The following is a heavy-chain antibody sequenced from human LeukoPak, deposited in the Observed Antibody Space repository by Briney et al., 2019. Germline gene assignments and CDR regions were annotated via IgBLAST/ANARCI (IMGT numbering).Heavy chain of an antibody. CDR1: GYRFTRYW. CDR3: ARSVGRYDSSGYYYGGAFDI. CDR2: IDPGDSET. V-gene: IGHV5-51*01. Sequence: GESLKISCKGSGYRFTRYWIAWVRQMPGKGLQWMGIIDPGDSETRYSPSFQGQVTISADKSISTAYLQWSSLKASDTAMYYCARSVGRYDSSGYYYGGAFDIWGQGTMVTVSS. D-gene: IGHD3-22*01. J-gene: IGHJ3*02.